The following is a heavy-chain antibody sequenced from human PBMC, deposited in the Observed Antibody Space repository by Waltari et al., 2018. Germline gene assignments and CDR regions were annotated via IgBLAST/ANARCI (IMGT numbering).Heavy chain of an antibody. CDR2: MNPNSGNT. CDR1: GYTFTSYD. V-gene: IGHV1-8*01. CDR3: AVYSSSSYRDAFDI. J-gene: IGHJ3*02. D-gene: IGHD6-6*01. Sequence: QVQLVQSGAEVKKPGASVKVSCKASGYTFTSYDINWVRQATGQGLEWMGWMNPNSGNTGYAQKFQGRVTMTRNTSISTAYMELSSLRSEDTAVYYCAVYSSSSYRDAFDIWGQGTMVTVSS.